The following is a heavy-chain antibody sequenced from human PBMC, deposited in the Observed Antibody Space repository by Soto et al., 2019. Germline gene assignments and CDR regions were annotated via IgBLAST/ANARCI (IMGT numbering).Heavy chain of an antibody. CDR1: GGTLSDHG. D-gene: IGHD3-10*01. Sequence: QVQLEQSGAEVKKPGSPVKVSCKASGGTLSDHGVSWLRQAPGQGLEWVGGTIPVFDTAKYAQKFQGRVTIAADKSTNIAYMELSSLRSEDTAFYYCARGVYGSGNYYTGPSAFDIWGQGTMVIVSS. CDR2: TIPVFDTA. CDR3: ARGVYGSGNYYTGPSAFDI. J-gene: IGHJ3*02. V-gene: IGHV1-69*06.